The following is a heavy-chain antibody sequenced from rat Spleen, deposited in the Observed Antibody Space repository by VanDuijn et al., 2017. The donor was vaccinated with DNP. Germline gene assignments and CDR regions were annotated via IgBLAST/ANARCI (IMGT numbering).Heavy chain of an antibody. CDR1: GFTFNNYW. D-gene: IGHD1-2*01. CDR2: ITSSGGST. V-gene: IGHV5-31*01. Sequence: EVQLVESGGDLVQPGRSLKLSCVASGFTFNNYWMTWIRQVPGKGLEWVASITSSGGSTYYPDSVKGRFTISRDNAKNTLYLQMNSLRSEDTATYYCARDGSNYIYHYWGQGVMVTVSS. J-gene: IGHJ2*01. CDR3: ARDGSNYIYHY.